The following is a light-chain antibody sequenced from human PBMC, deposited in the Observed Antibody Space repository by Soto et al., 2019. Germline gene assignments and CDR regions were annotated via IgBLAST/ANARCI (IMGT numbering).Light chain of an antibody. J-gene: IGKJ5*01. CDR1: QSIGNS. CDR3: QQRSDWPIT. V-gene: IGKV3-11*01. CDR2: DAS. Sequence: EIVLTQSPATMSLSPGDRATLSCRASQSIGNSLACYQQKRGQPPRLLIYDASSRATGIPARFSGSGSGTDFTLTISSLEPEDFAVYYCQQRSDWPITFGQGTRLEI.